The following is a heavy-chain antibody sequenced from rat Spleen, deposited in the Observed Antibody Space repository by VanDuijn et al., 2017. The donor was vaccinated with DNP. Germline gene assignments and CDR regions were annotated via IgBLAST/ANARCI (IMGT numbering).Heavy chain of an antibody. Sequence: EVQLVESGGGLVQPGRSLKLSCAASGFTFSAYYMAWVRQAPAKGLEWVAYIGSPAYAPYYTDSVKGRFAISRDNAKSTLYLQMNSLRSEDTATYYCARHEDSSSYIYGFPYWGQGTLVTVSS. J-gene: IGHJ3*01. CDR1: GFTFSAYY. D-gene: IGHD1-2*01. V-gene: IGHV5-25*01. CDR3: ARHEDSSSYIYGFPY. CDR2: IGSPAYAP.